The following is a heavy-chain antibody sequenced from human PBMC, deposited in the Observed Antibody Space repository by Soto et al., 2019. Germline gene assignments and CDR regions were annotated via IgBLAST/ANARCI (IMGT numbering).Heavy chain of an antibody. J-gene: IGHJ6*02. Sequence: QPGGSLRLSCAASGFTFDDYTMHWVRQAPGKGLEWVSLISWDGGSTYYADSVKGRFTISRDNSKNSLYLQMNSLRTEDTALYYCATGYQLLGWDYYGMDVWGQGTTVTVSS. D-gene: IGHD2-2*01. CDR3: ATGYQLLGWDYYGMDV. V-gene: IGHV3-43*01. CDR2: ISWDGGST. CDR1: GFTFDDYT.